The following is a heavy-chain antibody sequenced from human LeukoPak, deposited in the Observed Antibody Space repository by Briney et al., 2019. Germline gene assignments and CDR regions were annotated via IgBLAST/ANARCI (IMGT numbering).Heavy chain of an antibody. J-gene: IGHJ5*02. Sequence: PGGSLRLSCAASGFTFSSHAMSWVRQPPGKGLEWISDINWNGGSTSYAASVRGRFTVSRDNAKNLLYLQMTSLRVEDTALYYCARRKDFADFGSAYYPLDHWGQGTLVTVS. CDR3: ARRKDFADFGSAYYPLDH. CDR1: GFTFSSHA. CDR2: INWNGGST. V-gene: IGHV3-20*04. D-gene: IGHD3-3*01.